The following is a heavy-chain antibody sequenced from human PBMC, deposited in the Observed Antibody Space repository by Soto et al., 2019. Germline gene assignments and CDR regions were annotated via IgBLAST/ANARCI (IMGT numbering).Heavy chain of an antibody. CDR2: IYHSGST. V-gene: IGHV4-4*02. CDR3: ARDLSYSSGH. Sequence: SDILSLTCAFICMSITSVNWCSLVRQPPGKGLEWIGEIYHSGSTNYNPSLKSRVTISVDKSKNQFSLKLSSVTAADTAVYYCARDLSYSSGHWGQGTLVTVS. CDR1: CMSITSVNW. D-gene: IGHD3-10*01. J-gene: IGHJ4*02.